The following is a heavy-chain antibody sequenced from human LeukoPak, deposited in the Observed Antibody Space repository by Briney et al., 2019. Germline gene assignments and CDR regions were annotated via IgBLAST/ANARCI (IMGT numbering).Heavy chain of an antibody. CDR2: IYYSGSP. CDR1: GGSISSGAYY. CDR3: ARTHITGTGYFDY. Sequence: SETLSLTCTVSGGSISSGAYYWSWVRQHPGKGLEWIAYIYYSGSPYYNLSLKSRVTISVDTSNNQFSLKLSSVTAADTAVYYCARTHITGTGYFDYWGQGTLVTVSS. D-gene: IGHD1-20*01. J-gene: IGHJ4*02. V-gene: IGHV4-31*03.